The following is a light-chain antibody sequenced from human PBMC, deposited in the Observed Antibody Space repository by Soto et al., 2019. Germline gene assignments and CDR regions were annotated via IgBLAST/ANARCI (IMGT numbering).Light chain of an antibody. V-gene: IGKV3-20*01. J-gene: IGKJ1*01. CDR1: QSVSNNY. CDR2: GAS. CDR3: QQYGSSPRT. Sequence: VLTQSPGTLSLSPGERATLSCRASQSVSNNYLAWYQQKPGQAPRLLIYGASSRATGIPDRFAGSGSGTDFTLTITRLEPEDFAVYYCQQYGSSPRTFGQGTKVDIK.